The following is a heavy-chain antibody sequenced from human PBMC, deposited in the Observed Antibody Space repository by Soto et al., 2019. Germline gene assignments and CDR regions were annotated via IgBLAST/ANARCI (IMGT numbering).Heavy chain of an antibody. D-gene: IGHD3-10*01. CDR2: IIPIFGTA. CDR3: ARHGQNYYGSGSYYHFDY. V-gene: IGHV1-69*05. Sequence: SVKVSCKSSGGTFSSYAISWVRQAPGQGLEWMGGIIPIFGTANYAQKLQGRVTMTTDTSTSTAYMELRSLRSDDTAVYYCARHGQNYYGSGSYYHFDYWGQGTLVTVSA. J-gene: IGHJ4*02. CDR1: GGTFSSYA.